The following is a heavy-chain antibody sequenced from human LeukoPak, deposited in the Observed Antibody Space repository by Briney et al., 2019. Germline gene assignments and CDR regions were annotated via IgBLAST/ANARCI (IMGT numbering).Heavy chain of an antibody. V-gene: IGHV3-11*01. CDR2: ISSSGSTI. J-gene: IGHJ4*02. CDR1: GFTFSDYY. CDR3: ARESQPNYVWGSYLGYFDY. Sequence: KSGGSLRLSCAASGFTFSDYYMSWIRQAPGKGLEWVSYISSSGSTIYYADSVKGRFTISRDNAKNSLYLQMNSLRAEDTAVYYCARESQPNYVWGSYLGYFDYWGQGTLVTVSS. D-gene: IGHD3-16*01.